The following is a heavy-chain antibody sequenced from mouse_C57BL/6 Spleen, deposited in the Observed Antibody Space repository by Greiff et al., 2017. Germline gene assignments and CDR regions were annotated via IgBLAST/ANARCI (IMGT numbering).Heavy chain of an antibody. Sequence: VQLQQPGAELVKPGASVKLSCKASGYTFTSYWMHWVKQRPGQGLEWIGMIHPNSGSTNYNEKFKSKATLTVDKSSSTAYMQLSSLTSEDSAVXYCARANYGSSYYFDYWGQGTTLTVSS. J-gene: IGHJ2*01. CDR2: IHPNSGST. CDR1: GYTFTSYW. D-gene: IGHD1-1*01. V-gene: IGHV1-64*01. CDR3: ARANYGSSYYFDY.